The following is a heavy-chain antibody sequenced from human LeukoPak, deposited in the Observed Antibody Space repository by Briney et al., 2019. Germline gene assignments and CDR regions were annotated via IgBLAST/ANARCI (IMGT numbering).Heavy chain of an antibody. CDR1: GDSVRTNNYY. V-gene: IGHV4-61*01. CDR3: ASTVSSYYGMDV. Sequence: SETLSLTCTVSGDSVRTNNYYWSWIRQPPGEGLEWIGYIHYSGNTNYNTSLKSRVTISVDTSKSQFSLKLSSVTAADTAVYYCASTVSSYYGMDVWGQGTTVTVSS. D-gene: IGHD5/OR15-5a*01. CDR2: IHYSGNT. J-gene: IGHJ6*02.